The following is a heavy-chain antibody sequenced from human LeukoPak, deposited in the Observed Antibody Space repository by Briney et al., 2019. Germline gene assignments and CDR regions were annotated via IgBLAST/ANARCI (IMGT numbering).Heavy chain of an antibody. Sequence: SETLSLTCAVYGGSFSVYYWSWIRQPPGKGLEWIGEINHSGSTNYNPSLKSRVTISVDTSKNQFSLKLSSVTAADTAVYYCARAGQQLVRRWFDPWGQGTLVTVSS. CDR1: GGSFSVYY. J-gene: IGHJ5*02. CDR2: INHSGST. D-gene: IGHD6-13*01. CDR3: ARAGQQLVRRWFDP. V-gene: IGHV4-34*01.